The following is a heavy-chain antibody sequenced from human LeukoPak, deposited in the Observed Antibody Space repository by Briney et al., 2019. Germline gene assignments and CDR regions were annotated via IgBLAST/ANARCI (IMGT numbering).Heavy chain of an antibody. J-gene: IGHJ5*02. Sequence: SETLSLTCAVYGGSFSGYYWSWIRQPLGKGLEWIGEINHSGSTNYNPSLKSRVTISVDTSKNQFSLKLSSVTAADTAVYYCARGLLRITMVRGVRAPNWFDPWGQGTLVTVSS. CDR1: GGSFSGYY. CDR3: ARGLLRITMVRGVRAPNWFDP. CDR2: INHSGST. D-gene: IGHD3-10*01. V-gene: IGHV4-34*01.